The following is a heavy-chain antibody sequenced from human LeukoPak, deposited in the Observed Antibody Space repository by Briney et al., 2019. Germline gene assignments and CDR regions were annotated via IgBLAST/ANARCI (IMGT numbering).Heavy chain of an antibody. V-gene: IGHV4-59*11. CDR2: VYNSVHT. CDR3: ARDAF. J-gene: IGHJ4*02. CDR1: GVSIGSHY. Sequence: PSETLSLTCTVSGVSIGSHYCSWFGHAPRMGREWIACVYNSVHTPYHPSLTRPVSISVSPSANQYSLKMTSVTAADTVIYYCARDAFWGQGILVTVSS.